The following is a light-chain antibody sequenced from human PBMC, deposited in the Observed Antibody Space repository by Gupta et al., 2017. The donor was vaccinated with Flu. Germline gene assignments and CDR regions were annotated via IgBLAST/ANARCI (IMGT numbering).Light chain of an antibody. CDR3: HGQNTSNDSWV. J-gene: IGLJ3*02. Sequence: EKTTSITGSGDNSGSKSLHWHQPKTGPAPVLIVYDDSSRHSGNPERVSGSNSGTTATLTITGVEAGDEADYYYHGQNTSNDSWVFGGGTKLTVL. CDR1: NSGSKS. CDR2: DDS. V-gene: IGLV3-21*03.